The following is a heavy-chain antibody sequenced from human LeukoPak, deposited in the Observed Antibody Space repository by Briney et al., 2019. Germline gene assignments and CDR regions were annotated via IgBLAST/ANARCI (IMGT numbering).Heavy chain of an antibody. CDR3: ARSRDGYNLSDY. CDR1: GGSISSGDFY. J-gene: IGHJ4*02. D-gene: IGHD5-24*01. CDR2: IFYSGST. Sequence: SETLSLTCSVSGGSISSGDFYWSWIRQPPGKGLEWIGYIFYSGSTYYNPSLKGRVTMSVDTSKNQFSLKLSSVTAADTAVYYCARSRDGYNLSDYWGQGTLVTVSS. V-gene: IGHV4-30-4*02.